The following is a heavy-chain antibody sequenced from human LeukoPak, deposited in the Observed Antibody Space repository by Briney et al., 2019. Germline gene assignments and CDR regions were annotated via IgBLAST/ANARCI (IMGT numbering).Heavy chain of an antibody. V-gene: IGHV5-51*01. CDR1: GYTFTSYW. CDR2: LYPGDSDT. J-gene: IGHJ4*02. D-gene: IGHD2-2*01. Sequence: GESLKISCKGSGYTFTSYWIGWVRQMPGKGLEWMGILYPGDSDTTHSPSFQGQVTISADKSISTAYLQWSSLKASDTAMYYCARLRGPYCSSTSCYGDYWGQGTLVTVSS. CDR3: ARLRGPYCSSTSCYGDY.